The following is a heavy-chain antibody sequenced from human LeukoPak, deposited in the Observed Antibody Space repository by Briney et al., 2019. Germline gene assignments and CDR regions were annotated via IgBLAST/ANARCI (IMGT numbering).Heavy chain of an antibody. J-gene: IGHJ4*02. V-gene: IGHV3-23*01. CDR2: ISGSGGST. D-gene: IGHD1-26*01. CDR1: GFTFSSYA. CDR3: AKIESGSYYDYFDY. Sequence: GGSLRLSCAASGFTFSSYAMSWVRQAPGKGLEWVSAISGSGGSTYYADSVKGRFTISRDNSKNTLYLQMNSLRAEDPAVYCCAKIESGSYYDYFDYWGQGTLVTVSS.